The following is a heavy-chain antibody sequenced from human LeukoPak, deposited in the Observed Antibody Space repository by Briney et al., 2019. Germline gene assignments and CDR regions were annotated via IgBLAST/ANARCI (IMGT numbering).Heavy chain of an antibody. D-gene: IGHD6-13*01. CDR2: ISSSSSTI. V-gene: IGHV3-48*01. CDR3: ARDGVYSSSAHGAFDN. Sequence: GGSLRLSCAASGFTFSSYNMNWVRQAPGKGLEWVSYISSSSSTIYYADSVKGRFTISRDNAKNSLYLQMNSLRAEDTAVYYCARDGVYSSSAHGAFDNWGQGTMVTVSS. CDR1: GFTFSSYN. J-gene: IGHJ3*02.